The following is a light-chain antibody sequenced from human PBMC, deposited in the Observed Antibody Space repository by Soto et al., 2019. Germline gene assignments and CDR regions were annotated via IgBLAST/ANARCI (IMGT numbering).Light chain of an antibody. J-gene: IGLJ1*01. CDR2: EVS. CDR1: SSDVGCYNY. CDR3: SSYTSSSTLCV. Sequence: QSALTQPASVSGSPGQSITISCTGTSSDVGCYNYVSWYQQHPGKAPKLMIYEVSNRPTGVSNRFSGSKSGNTASLTISGLQDEDEADYYCSSYTSSSTLCVFGTGTKVTVL. V-gene: IGLV2-14*01.